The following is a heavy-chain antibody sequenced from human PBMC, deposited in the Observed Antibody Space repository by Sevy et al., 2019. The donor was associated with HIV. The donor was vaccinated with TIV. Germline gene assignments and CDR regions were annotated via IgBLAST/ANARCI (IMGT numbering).Heavy chain of an antibody. CDR2: IVTYNGNI. J-gene: IGHJ5*02. CDR1: GYTFSSYG. V-gene: IGHV1-18*01. D-gene: IGHD3-10*01. Sequence: ASVKVSCKASGYTFSSYGISWVRQVPGQGLEWMGWIVTYNGNIKYSQKVQDRVTMTTDTSTSTAYMELRSLTSDDTAVYFSARISTLRGKFYWFDPWGQGTLVTVSS. CDR3: ARISTLRGKFYWFDP.